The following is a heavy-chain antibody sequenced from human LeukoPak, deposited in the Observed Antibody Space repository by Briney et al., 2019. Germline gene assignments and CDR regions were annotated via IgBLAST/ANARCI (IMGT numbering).Heavy chain of an antibody. CDR1: GYTFTSHY. J-gene: IGHJ4*02. Sequence: ASVKVSCKASGYTFTSHYFHWVRQAPGQGLEWMGIIDPSGGSTNYAQKFQGRVAMTRDTSTSTVYMDLSGLRSEDTAVYYCTSWAGEVKNGLWSGPFDYWGQGALVTVSS. CDR2: IDPSGGST. D-gene: IGHD3-3*01. V-gene: IGHV1-46*01. CDR3: TSWAGEVKNGLWSGPFDY.